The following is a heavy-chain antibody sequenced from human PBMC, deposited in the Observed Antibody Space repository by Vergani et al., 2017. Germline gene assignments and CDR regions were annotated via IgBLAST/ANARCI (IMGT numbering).Heavy chain of an antibody. CDR2: IRGSGGST. CDR3: AKGMWSVNDSRWYYDSSGLVGYYFDY. Sequence: EVQLLESGGGLVQPGGSLRLSCAASGFTFSSYAMSWVRQAPGKGLEWVSAIRGSGGSTYYADSVKGRFTISRDNSKNTLYLQMNSLRAEDTAVYYCAKGMWSVNDSRWYYDSSGLVGYYFDYWGQGTLVTVSS. J-gene: IGHJ4*02. CDR1: GFTFSSYA. V-gene: IGHV3-23*01. D-gene: IGHD3-22*01.